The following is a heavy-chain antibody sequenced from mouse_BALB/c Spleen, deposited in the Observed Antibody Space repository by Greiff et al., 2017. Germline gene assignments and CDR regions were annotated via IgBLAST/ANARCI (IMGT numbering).Heavy chain of an antibody. V-gene: IGHV14-3*02. D-gene: IGHD4-1*01. CDR1: GFNIKDTY. CDR2: IDPANGNT. Sequence: EVKLMESGAELVKPGASVKLSCTASGFNIKDTYMHWVKQRPEQGLEWIGRIDPANGNTKYDPKFQGKATITADTSSNTAYLQLSSLTSEDTAVYYCARSLTLYYFDYWGQGTTLTVSS. J-gene: IGHJ2*01. CDR3: ARSLTLYYFDY.